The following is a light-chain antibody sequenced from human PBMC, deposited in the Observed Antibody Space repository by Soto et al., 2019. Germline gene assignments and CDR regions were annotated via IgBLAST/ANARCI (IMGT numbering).Light chain of an antibody. J-gene: IGKJ1*01. CDR1: QSLTRH. Sequence: DIQMTQSPSTLSGSVGDRVTITCRASQSLTRHLTWYQQKPGEAPKLLIYSASTLQSGVPSRFSGSGSGTDFTLTITSLQPGDFATYYCQQYNSHRTFGQGTKVDIK. CDR2: SAS. V-gene: IGKV1-39*01. CDR3: QQYNSHRT.